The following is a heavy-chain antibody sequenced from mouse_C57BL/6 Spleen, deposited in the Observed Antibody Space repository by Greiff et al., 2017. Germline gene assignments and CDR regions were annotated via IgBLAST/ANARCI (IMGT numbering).Heavy chain of an antibody. CDR1: GYTFTSYW. CDR3: VREYYGSNYYAMDY. Sequence: QVQLQQPGAELVKPGASVKLSCKASGYTFTSYWVHWVKQRPGRGLEWIGRIYPNSGGTKYNEKFKSKATLTVDKSSSTAYMLLSRLTSEDSADYYGVREYYGSNYYAMDYWGQGTSVTVSS. V-gene: IGHV1-72*01. CDR2: IYPNSGGT. D-gene: IGHD1-1*01. J-gene: IGHJ4*01.